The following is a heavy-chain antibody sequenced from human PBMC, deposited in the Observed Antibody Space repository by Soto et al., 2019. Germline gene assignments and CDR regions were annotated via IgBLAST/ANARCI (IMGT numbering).Heavy chain of an antibody. D-gene: IGHD3-16*02. CDR2: ISSTGFTT. J-gene: IGHJ4*02. V-gene: IGHV3-23*01. CDR3: AKAGLRLEELSKRGPFYY. Sequence: GGSLRLSCVASGFTFNNYSMSWVRQAPGKGLEWVSTISSTGFTTYYADSVKGRFTISRDNSKNTLYLQMNSLRAEDTAVYYCAKAGLRLEELSKRGPFYYWGQGSLVTVSS. CDR1: GFTFNNYS.